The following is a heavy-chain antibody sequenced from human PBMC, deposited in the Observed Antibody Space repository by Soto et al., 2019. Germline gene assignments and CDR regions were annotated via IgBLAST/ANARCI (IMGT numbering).Heavy chain of an antibody. CDR1: GGSISGYY. CDR2: IYYSATT. D-gene: IGHD3-3*01. Sequence: SETLSLTCTVSGGSISGYYWSWIRQPPGKGLEWIGHIYYSATTDYDPSLKSRVTISADTSKNQFSLKLSSVTAADTAVYYCAARNYDFWSREGYWFDPWGQGTLVTVSS. CDR3: AARNYDFWSREGYWFDP. J-gene: IGHJ5*02. V-gene: IGHV4-59*01.